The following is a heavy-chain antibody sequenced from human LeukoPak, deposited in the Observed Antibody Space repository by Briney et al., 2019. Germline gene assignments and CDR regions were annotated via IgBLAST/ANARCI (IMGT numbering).Heavy chain of an antibody. V-gene: IGHV3-30*04. CDR3: ARDQTGFCSGSSRLGPTFDY. CDR2: ISYDGSNK. D-gene: IGHD2-15*01. J-gene: IGHJ4*02. Sequence: GGSLRLSCAASGFILSDYNMHWVRQAPGKGLEWVAVISYDGSNKYYADSVKGRFTISRDNSKNTLYLQMNSLRAEDTAVYYCARDQTGFCSGSSRLGPTFDYWGQGTLVTVSS. CDR1: GFILSDYN.